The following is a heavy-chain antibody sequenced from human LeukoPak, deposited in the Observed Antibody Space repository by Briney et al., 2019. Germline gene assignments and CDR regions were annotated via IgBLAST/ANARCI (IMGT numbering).Heavy chain of an antibody. CDR2: IGAGGTFT. V-gene: IGHV3-23*01. CDR3: ARNYYEPTYDYYFDC. CDR1: GFTFSSYA. J-gene: IGHJ4*02. D-gene: IGHD1-26*01. Sequence: PGGSLRLSCTASGFTFSSYAMNWVRKAPGKGLEWVSGIGAGGTFTYYADSVKGRFTISRDNSKNTLYLHMNSLRAEDTALYYCARNYYEPTYDYYFDCWGQGTLVTVSS.